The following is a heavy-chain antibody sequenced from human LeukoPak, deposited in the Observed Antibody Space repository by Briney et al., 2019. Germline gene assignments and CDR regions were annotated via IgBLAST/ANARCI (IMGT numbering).Heavy chain of an antibody. V-gene: IGHV3-43*02. D-gene: IGHD2-15*01. Sequence: PGGSLRLSCAASGFTFDDYAMHWVRQAPGKGLEWVSLISGDGGSTYYADSVKGRFTISRDNSKNSLYLQMNSLRTEDTALYYCAKDTSPLWACSGGSCYPGYNWFDPWGQGTLATVSS. CDR2: ISGDGGST. CDR3: AKDTSPLWACSGGSCYPGYNWFDP. CDR1: GFTFDDYA. J-gene: IGHJ5*02.